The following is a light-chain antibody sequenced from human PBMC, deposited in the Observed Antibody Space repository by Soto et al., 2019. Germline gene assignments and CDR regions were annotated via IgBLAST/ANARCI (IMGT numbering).Light chain of an antibody. CDR3: QQSYSAPRT. Sequence: DIQMTQSPSSLSASVRDRVTLTCRASQSISIYLNWYQQKPGKAPKLLIYAASSLQSGVPSRFSGSGSGTDFTLTISSLQPEDFATYYCQQSYSAPRTFGQGTNLEVK. CDR1: QSISIY. J-gene: IGKJ2*01. V-gene: IGKV1-39*01. CDR2: AAS.